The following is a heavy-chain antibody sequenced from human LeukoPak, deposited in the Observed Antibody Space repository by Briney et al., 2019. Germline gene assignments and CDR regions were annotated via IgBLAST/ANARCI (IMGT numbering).Heavy chain of an antibody. CDR3: TRGPYGSVIVVGVWFDP. CDR2: ISSSSSHI. J-gene: IGHJ5*02. D-gene: IGHD3-22*01. Sequence: PGGSLRLSCAASGFTLSNYDMNWVRQAPGKGLEWVSSISSSSSHIYYADSVKGRFTISRDNAKNSLYLQMNSLRAEDTAVYCCTRGPYGSVIVVGVWFDPWGQGTLVTVSS. CDR1: GFTLSNYD. V-gene: IGHV3-21*01.